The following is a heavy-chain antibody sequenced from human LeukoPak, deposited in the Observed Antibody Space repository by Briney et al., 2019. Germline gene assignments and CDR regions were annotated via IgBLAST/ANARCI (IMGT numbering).Heavy chain of an antibody. CDR2: MNPNSGNT. Sequence: ASVKVSCTASGYTFTSYDINWVRQATGQGLEWMGWMNPNSGNTNYAQKLQGRVTMTTDTSTSTAYMELRSLRSDDTAVYYCARDSPYYYDSSGYDAFDIWGQGTMVTVSS. V-gene: IGHV1-18*01. CDR1: GYTFTSYD. J-gene: IGHJ3*02. D-gene: IGHD3-22*01. CDR3: ARDSPYYYDSSGYDAFDI.